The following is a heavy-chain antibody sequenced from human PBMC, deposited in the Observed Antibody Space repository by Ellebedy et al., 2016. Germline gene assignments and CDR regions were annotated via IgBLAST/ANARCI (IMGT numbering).Heavy chain of an antibody. CDR2: SINKVNSYTT. V-gene: IGHV3-72*01. Sequence: GESLKISCAASGFTFSDHYMDWVRQAPGKGLEWVGRSINKVNSYTTEYAASVKGRFTISRDNSQNSLYLQMNSLKTEDTAVYYCAQERGRAGTTTFDNWGQGTLVTVSS. CDR3: AQERGRAGTTTFDN. CDR1: GFTFSDHY. D-gene: IGHD1-7*01. J-gene: IGHJ4*02.